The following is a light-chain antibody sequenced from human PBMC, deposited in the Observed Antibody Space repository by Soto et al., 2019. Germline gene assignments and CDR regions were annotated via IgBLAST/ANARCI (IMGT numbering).Light chain of an antibody. CDR2: GNS. CDR1: SSNIGAGYD. V-gene: IGLV1-40*01. CDR3: QSYDSSLSQV. J-gene: IGLJ1*01. Sequence: QSVLTQPPSVSGAPGQRVTTSCTGSSSNIGAGYDVHWYQQLPGTAPKLLIYGNSNRPSGVPDRFSGSKSGTSASLAITGLQAEDEADYYCQSYDSSLSQVFGTGTKSPS.